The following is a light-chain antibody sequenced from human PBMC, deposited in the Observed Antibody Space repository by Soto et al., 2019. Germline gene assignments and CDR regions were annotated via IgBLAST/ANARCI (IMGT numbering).Light chain of an antibody. Sequence: DIQLTQSPSSLSASVGDRVTMTCGASQNINTYLNWYQQKAGKAPKLLIYAATALQSGAPYRFAATASGTDFTLTIMSLQPEDSGTYYCQQSYTSVQTFGQGTKLEIK. J-gene: IGKJ2*01. CDR1: QNINTY. V-gene: IGKV1-39*01. CDR3: QQSYTSVQT. CDR2: AAT.